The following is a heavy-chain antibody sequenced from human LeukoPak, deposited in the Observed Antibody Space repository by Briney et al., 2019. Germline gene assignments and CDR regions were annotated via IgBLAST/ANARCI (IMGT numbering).Heavy chain of an antibody. J-gene: IGHJ4*02. Sequence: RGSLRLSCAASGYTFSSYGMHWVRQAPGKGLEWVAPIWYDGSKKNYADSVKGRFTISRDSSKSTLYLQMDSLRAEDTAVYYCVRDPGTQTFYFDSWGQGTLVTVSS. V-gene: IGHV3-33*01. D-gene: IGHD3-16*01. CDR2: IWYDGSKK. CDR1: GYTFSSYG. CDR3: VRDPGTQTFYFDS.